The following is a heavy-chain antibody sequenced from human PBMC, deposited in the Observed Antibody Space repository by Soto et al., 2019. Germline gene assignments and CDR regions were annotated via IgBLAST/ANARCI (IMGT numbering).Heavy chain of an antibody. D-gene: IGHD5-18*01. V-gene: IGHV4-59*08. Sequence: SETLSLTCTVSGGSISSYYWSWIRQPPGKGLEWIGYIYYSGSTNYNPSLKSRVTISVDTSKNQFSLKLSSVTAADTAVYYCASFGGYSYGVDYWGQGTLVTVSS. CDR1: GGSISSYY. J-gene: IGHJ4*02. CDR2: IYYSGST. CDR3: ASFGGYSYGVDY.